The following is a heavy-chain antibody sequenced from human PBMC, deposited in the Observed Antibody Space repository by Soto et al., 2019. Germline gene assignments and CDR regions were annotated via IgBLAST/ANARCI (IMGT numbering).Heavy chain of an antibody. CDR3: AKFFVETGGSSGWPWSFHF. D-gene: IGHD6-25*01. V-gene: IGHV3-23*01. CDR1: GFTFSSYA. J-gene: IGHJ4*02. Sequence: EVQLLESGGGLVQPGGSLRLSCAASGFTFSSYAMSWVRQAPGKGLEWVSAISGTGGTTYYADSVKGRFNISRDNSRNTLHLQMNSLRAEDTAIYYCAKFFVETGGSSGWPWSFHFWGQGTLVTVSS. CDR2: ISGTGGTT.